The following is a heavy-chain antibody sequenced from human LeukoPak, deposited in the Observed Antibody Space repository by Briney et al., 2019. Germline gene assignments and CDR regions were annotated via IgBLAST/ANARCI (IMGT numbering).Heavy chain of an antibody. Sequence: ASVKVSCKSSGYTFTGYYMHWVRQAPGQGLEWMGWINPNSGGTNYAQKFQGRVTMTRDTSISTAYMELSRLRSDDTAVYYCARERTLTSCYDYWGQGTLVTVSS. CDR1: GYTFTGYY. CDR3: ARERTLTSCYDY. CDR2: INPNSGGT. D-gene: IGHD2-15*01. V-gene: IGHV1-2*02. J-gene: IGHJ4*02.